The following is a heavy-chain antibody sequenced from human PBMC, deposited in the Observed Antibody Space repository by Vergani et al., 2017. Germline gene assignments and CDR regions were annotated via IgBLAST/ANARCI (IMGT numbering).Heavy chain of an antibody. D-gene: IGHD2-2*01. V-gene: IGHV3-21*01. Sequence: EVQLVESGGGLVKPGGSLRLSCVASGFTFGSYSMNWVRQAPGKGLEWVSFIISSSSYRYYADSVKGRFTISRDNGEYSLVLQMNSLRPEDTAVYYCASGVPGYQLATQYFQHWGQGTLVTVSS. J-gene: IGHJ1*01. CDR1: GFTFGSYS. CDR2: IISSSSYR. CDR3: ASGVPGYQLATQYFQH.